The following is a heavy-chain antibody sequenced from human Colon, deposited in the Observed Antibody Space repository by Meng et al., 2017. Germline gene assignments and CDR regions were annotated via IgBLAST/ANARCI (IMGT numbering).Heavy chain of an antibody. V-gene: IGHV3-48*03. Sequence: GGSLRLSCAASGFTFSSYEMNWVRQAPGKGLEWVSYISGGDNTIYYADSVKGRFTITRDNAKNSLLLQMNSLRAEDTAVYYCARASSSGSYFGLRAFDIWGQGTMVTVSS. CDR3: ARASSSGSYFGLRAFDI. CDR1: GFTFSSYE. CDR2: ISGGDNTI. D-gene: IGHD1-26*01. J-gene: IGHJ3*02.